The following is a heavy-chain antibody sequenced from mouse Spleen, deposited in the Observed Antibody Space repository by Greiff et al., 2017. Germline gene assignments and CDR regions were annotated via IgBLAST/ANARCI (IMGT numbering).Heavy chain of an antibody. D-gene: IGHD1-1*01. Sequence: VQLQQSGAEFVRPGASVKLSCTASGFNIKDYYMHWVKQRPEQGLEWIGRIDPEDGNTEYAPKFQGKATMTADISSNTAYLQLTSLTSEDTAVYYCTLLLRTWFAYWGQGTLVTVSA. CDR1: GFNIKDYY. V-gene: IGHV14-1*01. CDR2: IDPEDGNT. CDR3: TLLLRTWFAY. J-gene: IGHJ3*01.